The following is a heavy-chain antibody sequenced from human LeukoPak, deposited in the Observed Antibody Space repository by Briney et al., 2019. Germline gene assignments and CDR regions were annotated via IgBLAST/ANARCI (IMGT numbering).Heavy chain of an antibody. J-gene: IGHJ3*02. Sequence: ASVKVSCKASGGTFSSYAISWVRQAPGQGLEWMGGIIPIFGTANYAQKFQGRVTITADESTSTAYMELSSLRSEDTAVYYCARGNVLRFLEWLLYGEAFDIWGQGTMVTVPS. CDR2: IIPIFGTA. CDR1: GGTFSSYA. V-gene: IGHV1-69*13. D-gene: IGHD3-3*01. CDR3: ARGNVLRFLEWLLYGEAFDI.